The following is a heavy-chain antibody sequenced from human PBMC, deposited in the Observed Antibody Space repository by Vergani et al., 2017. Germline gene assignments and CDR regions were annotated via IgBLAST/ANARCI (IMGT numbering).Heavy chain of an antibody. CDR2: IKQDGSEK. D-gene: IGHD2-8*01. CDR1: GFTFSSYW. V-gene: IGHV3-7*03. J-gene: IGHJ5*02. Sequence: EVQLVESGGGLVQPGGSLRLSCAASGFTFSSYWMSWVRQAPGKGLEWVANIKQDGSEKYYVDSVKGRFTISRDNAKNSLYLQMNSLGAEDTAVYYCARVGSIVLMVYYPWDWFDPWGQGTLVTVSS. CDR3: ARVGSIVLMVYYPWDWFDP.